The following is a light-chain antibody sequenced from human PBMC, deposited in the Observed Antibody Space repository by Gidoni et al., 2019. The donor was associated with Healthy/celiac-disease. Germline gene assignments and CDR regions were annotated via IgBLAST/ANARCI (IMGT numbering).Light chain of an antibody. Sequence: QSALTHPASVSGSPGQSITVSCTGTSSDVGGYNYASWYQQHPGKAPNLMIYEVSNRPSGVSNRFSGSKSGNTASLTISGLQAEDEADYYCSSYTSSSTWVFGGGTKLTVL. CDR2: EVS. J-gene: IGLJ3*02. V-gene: IGLV2-14*01. CDR1: SSDVGGYNY. CDR3: SSYTSSSTWV.